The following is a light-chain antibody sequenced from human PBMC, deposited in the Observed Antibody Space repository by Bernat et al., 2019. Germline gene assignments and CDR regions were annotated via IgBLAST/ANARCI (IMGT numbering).Light chain of an antibody. V-gene: IGKV3-20*01. J-gene: IGKJ1*01. CDR2: GAS. CDR3: QQYGSSRT. CDR1: QSVSSSY. Sequence: VLTQSPGTLSLSPGERATLSCRASQSVSSSYLAWYQQKPGQAPRLLIYGASSRATGIPDRFSGSGSGTDFTLTISRLEPEDFAVYYCQQYGSSRTFGQGTKVEIK.